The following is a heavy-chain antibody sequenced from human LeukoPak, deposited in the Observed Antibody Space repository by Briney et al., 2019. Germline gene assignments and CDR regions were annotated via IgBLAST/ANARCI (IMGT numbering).Heavy chain of an antibody. J-gene: IGHJ5*02. D-gene: IGHD3-10*01. V-gene: IGHV4-31*03. Sequence: PSETPSLTCTVSGGSISSGGYYWSWIRQHPGKGLEWIGYIYYSGSTYYNPSLKSRVTISVDTSKNQFSLKLSSVTAADTAVYYCARVTMVRGVITPWVPYNWFDPWGQGTLVTVSS. CDR1: GGSISSGGYY. CDR2: IYYSGST. CDR3: ARVTMVRGVITPWVPYNWFDP.